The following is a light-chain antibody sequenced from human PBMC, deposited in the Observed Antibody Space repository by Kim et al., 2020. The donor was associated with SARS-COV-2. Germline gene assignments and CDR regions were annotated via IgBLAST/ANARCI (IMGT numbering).Light chain of an antibody. CDR3: QVWDSSSDHWV. CDR2: YDS. CDR1: NIGSKS. Sequence: APGKTASITCGGNNIGSKSVHWFQQKPGQAPVLVIYYDSDRPSGILERFSGSNSGNTATLTISRVEAGDEADYYCQVWDSSSDHWVFGGGTQLTVL. V-gene: IGLV3-21*04. J-gene: IGLJ3*02.